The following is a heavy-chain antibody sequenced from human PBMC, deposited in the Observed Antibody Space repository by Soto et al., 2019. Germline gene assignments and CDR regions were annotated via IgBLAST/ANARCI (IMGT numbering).Heavy chain of an antibody. CDR2: IIPIFGTA. CDR3: ARFEHEHAWRVVTPPSDY. CDR1: GGTFSSYA. D-gene: IGHD3-22*01. Sequence: SVKVSCKASGGTFSSYAISWVRQAPGQGLEWMGGIIPIFGTANYAQKFQGRVTITADESTSTAYMELSSLRSEDTAVYYCARFEHEHAWRVVTPPSDYWGQGTLVTVSS. J-gene: IGHJ4*02. V-gene: IGHV1-69*13.